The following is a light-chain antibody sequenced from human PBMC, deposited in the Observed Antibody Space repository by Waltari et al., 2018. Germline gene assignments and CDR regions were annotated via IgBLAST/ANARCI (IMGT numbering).Light chain of an antibody. J-gene: IGLJ2*01. CDR1: FSNIGNNA. CDR2: NKN. V-gene: IGLV1-44*01. Sequence: QSVLTQPPSASGTPGQKVTISCSGTFSNIGNNAVNWYQQVPGMAPKLLIYNKNIQGPGVPDRFSGAKFGTSASLAISGLQSGDEAVYYCAAWDDSLDAYVVFGGGTKVTVL. CDR3: AAWDDSLDAYVV.